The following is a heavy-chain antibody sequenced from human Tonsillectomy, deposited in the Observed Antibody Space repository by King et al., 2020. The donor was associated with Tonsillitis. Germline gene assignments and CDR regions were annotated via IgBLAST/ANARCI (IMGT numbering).Heavy chain of an antibody. V-gene: IGHV3-49*03. CDR3: TRVVDTAMGHIDY. D-gene: IGHD5-18*01. CDR1: GFTFGDYT. J-gene: IGHJ4*02. CDR2: IRSKAYGGTT. Sequence: VQLVESGGGLVQPGRSLRLSCPASGFTFGDYTMSWFRQAPGKGLEWVGFIRSKAYGGTTEYVASVKGRFTISRDDSKSIAYLQMNSLKTEDTAVYYCTRVVDTAMGHIDYWGQGTLVTVSS.